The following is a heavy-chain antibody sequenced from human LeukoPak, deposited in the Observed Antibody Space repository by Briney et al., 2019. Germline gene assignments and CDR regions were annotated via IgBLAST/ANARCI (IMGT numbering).Heavy chain of an antibody. V-gene: IGHV1-18*04. CDR2: ISAYNGNT. D-gene: IGHD4-11*01. CDR1: GYTFTSYG. Sequence: GASVKVSCKASGYTFTSYGITWVRQAPGQGLEWMGWISAYNGNTNYAQNLQGRVTMTTDTSTRTVYMELRSLRAEDTAVYYCAKKKTDYSYPSSFDYWGQGTLVTVSS. J-gene: IGHJ4*02. CDR3: AKKKTDYSYPSSFDY.